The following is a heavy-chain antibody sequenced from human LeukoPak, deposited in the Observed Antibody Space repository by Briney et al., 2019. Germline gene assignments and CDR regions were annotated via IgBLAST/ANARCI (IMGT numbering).Heavy chain of an antibody. D-gene: IGHD3-22*01. CDR3: ASLGTYDSSGYRDY. Sequence: PGGSLRLSCAASGFTFSSYEMNWVRQAPGKGLEWVSYISSSGSTIYYADSVKGRFTISRDNAKNSVYLQMNSLRAEDTAVYYCASLGTYDSSGYRDYWGQGTLVSVSS. V-gene: IGHV3-48*03. J-gene: IGHJ4*02. CDR2: ISSSGSTI. CDR1: GFTFSSYE.